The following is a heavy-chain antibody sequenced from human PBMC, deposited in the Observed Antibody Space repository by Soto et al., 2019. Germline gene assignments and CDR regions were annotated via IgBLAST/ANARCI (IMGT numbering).Heavy chain of an antibody. Sequence: GESLKISCKGSGYSFTSYWISWVRQMPGKGLEWMGRIDPSDSYTNYSPSFQGHVTISADKSISTAYLQWSRLKASDTAMYYCARHPSIAARPRYYYSGMDVWGQGTTVTVSS. CDR3: ARHPSIAARPRYYYSGMDV. CDR2: IDPSDSYT. V-gene: IGHV5-10-1*01. CDR1: GYSFTSYW. J-gene: IGHJ6*02. D-gene: IGHD6-6*01.